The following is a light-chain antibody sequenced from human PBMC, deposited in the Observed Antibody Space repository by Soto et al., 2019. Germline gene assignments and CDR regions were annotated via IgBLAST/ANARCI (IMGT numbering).Light chain of an antibody. CDR1: QSISSY. CDR2: AAS. Sequence: DIQMTQSPSSLSASVGDRVTITCRASQSISSYLNWYQQKPGKAPKLMIYAASSLQSGVPSRFSGSGSGTDFTLTISSLPPEDFATYYCQQSYSTPSTFGQGTKVEIK. CDR3: QQSYSTPST. J-gene: IGKJ1*01. V-gene: IGKV1-39*01.